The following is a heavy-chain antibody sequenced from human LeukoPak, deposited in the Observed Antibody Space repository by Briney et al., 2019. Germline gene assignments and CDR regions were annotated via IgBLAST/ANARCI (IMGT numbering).Heavy chain of an antibody. CDR2: IYTSGST. CDR3: ARERGPPYYDCWSGFAPPQYYYYYYMDV. D-gene: IGHD3-3*01. Sequence: SETLSLTCTVSGGSISSYYWSWIRQPAGKGLEWIGRIYTSGSTNYNPSLKSRVTMSVDTSKNKFSLKLSSVTAADTAVYYCARERGPPYYDCWSGFAPPQYYYYYYMDVWGKGTTVTVSS. J-gene: IGHJ6*03. V-gene: IGHV4-4*07. CDR1: GGSISSYY.